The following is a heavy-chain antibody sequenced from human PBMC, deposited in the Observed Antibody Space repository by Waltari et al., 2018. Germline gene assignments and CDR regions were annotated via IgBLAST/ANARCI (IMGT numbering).Heavy chain of an antibody. Sequence: EVQLVASGGGLVKPGGSLRLSCAAFGFTLRTYSMNWVRQAPGKGLEWVSSISSGSIYMTYADSVKGRVTISRDNAKNSLYLQMNSLRAEDTAVYYCARSSTTVTTFGWGQGTLVTVSS. J-gene: IGHJ4*02. CDR2: ISSGSIYM. CDR3: ARSSTTVTTFG. CDR1: GFTLRTYS. V-gene: IGHV3-21*01. D-gene: IGHD4-17*01.